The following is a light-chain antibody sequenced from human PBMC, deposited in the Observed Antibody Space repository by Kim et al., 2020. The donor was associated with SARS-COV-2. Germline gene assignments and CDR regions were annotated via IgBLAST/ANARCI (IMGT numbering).Light chain of an antibody. Sequence: SASVGDRVTSTCRASQSVSSNLNWYQQKPGKAPNLLIYAASSLEGGVPSRFSGSGSGTDFTLTISSLQPEDFATYYCQQSYNTPLTFGGGTKVEIK. CDR3: QQSYNTPLT. CDR2: AAS. V-gene: IGKV1-39*01. CDR1: QSVSSN. J-gene: IGKJ4*01.